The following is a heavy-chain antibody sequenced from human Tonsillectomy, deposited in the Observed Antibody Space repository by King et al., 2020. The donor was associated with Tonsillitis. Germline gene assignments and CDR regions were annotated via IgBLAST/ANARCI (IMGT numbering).Heavy chain of an antibody. D-gene: IGHD5/OR15-5a*01. CDR2: IKSIADGGTT. V-gene: IGHV3-15*01. CDR3: TTTGTQWSVYGDY. Sequence: VQLVESGGGLVKPGGSLRLSCTASQFSFTNAWMNWVCQVPGKGLEWVGRIKSIADGGTTDYAAPVKGRFIISRDGSTKTLFLQMNSLKIEDTAVYYCTTTGTQWSVYGDYWGLGTLVTVSS. J-gene: IGHJ4*02. CDR1: QFSFTNAW.